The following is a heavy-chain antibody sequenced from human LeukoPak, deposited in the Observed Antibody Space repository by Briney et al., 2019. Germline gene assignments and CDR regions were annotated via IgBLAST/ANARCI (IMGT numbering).Heavy chain of an antibody. J-gene: IGHJ4*02. CDR2: ISGSGGST. CDR1: GFTFSSYA. Sequence: GGSLRLSCAASGFTFSSYAMSWVRQAPGKGLEWVSAISGSGGSTYYADSVKGRFTISRDNSKNTLYLQMNSLRAEDTAVYYCAKLQLWDIDPWPVGFDYWGQGTLVTVSS. CDR3: AKLQLWDIDPWPVGFDY. V-gene: IGHV3-23*01. D-gene: IGHD5-18*01.